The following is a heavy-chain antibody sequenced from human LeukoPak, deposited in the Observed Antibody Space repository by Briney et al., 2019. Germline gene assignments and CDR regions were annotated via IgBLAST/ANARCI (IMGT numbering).Heavy chain of an antibody. CDR2: SNVGNGNT. D-gene: IGHD3-10*01. CDR1: GYTLSSHA. Sequence: GASVKVSCKASGYTLSSHAMHWVRQAPGQRLEWMGWSNVGNGNTKYSQEFQGGVTITRDTSASTAYMELSSLTSEDMAVYYCARGVSYGMDVWGQGTTVTVSS. CDR3: ARGVSYGMDV. V-gene: IGHV1-3*02. J-gene: IGHJ6*02.